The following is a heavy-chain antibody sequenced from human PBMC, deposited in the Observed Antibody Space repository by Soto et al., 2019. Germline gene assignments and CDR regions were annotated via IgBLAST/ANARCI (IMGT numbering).Heavy chain of an antibody. J-gene: IGHJ6*02. D-gene: IGHD4-17*01. CDR2: IIPILGIA. CDR3: ARAYGVPPYGMDV. CDR1: GGTFSSYT. V-gene: IGHV1-69*02. Sequence: QVQLVQSGAEVKKPGSSVKVSCKASGGTFSSYTISWVRQAPGQGLEWMGRIIPILGIANYAQKFQGRVTITADKSTITAYMELSSLRSEDTAVYYCARAYGVPPYGMDVWGQGTTVTVSS.